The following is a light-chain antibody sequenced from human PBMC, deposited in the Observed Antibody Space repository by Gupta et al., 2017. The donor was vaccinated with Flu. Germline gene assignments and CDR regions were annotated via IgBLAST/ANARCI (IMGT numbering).Light chain of an antibody. CDR1: QSVLYSANNKNY. CDR2: WAS. J-gene: IGKJ1*01. V-gene: IGKV4-1*01. CDR3: QQYYSTRT. Sequence: DILMTQSPASLAVSLGERATINCKSSQSVLYSANNKNYVAWYQQKPGQPPKLLIYWASTRESGVPDRFSGSGSGTDFTLTISSLQAEDVAVYYCQQYYSTRTFGQGTKVEIK.